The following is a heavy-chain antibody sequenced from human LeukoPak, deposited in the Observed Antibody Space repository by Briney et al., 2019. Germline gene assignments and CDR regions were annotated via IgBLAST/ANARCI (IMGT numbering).Heavy chain of an antibody. CDR1: GGTFSSYA. CDR2: IIPILGIA. D-gene: IGHD2-21*02. V-gene: IGHV1-69*04. CDR3: AREGRGGDTITKDAFDI. J-gene: IGHJ3*02. Sequence: SVKVSCKASGGTFSSYAISWVRQAPGQGLEWMGRIIPILGIANYAQKFQGRVTITADKSTSTAYMELSSLRSEDTAVYYCAREGRGGDTITKDAFDIWGQGTMVTVSS.